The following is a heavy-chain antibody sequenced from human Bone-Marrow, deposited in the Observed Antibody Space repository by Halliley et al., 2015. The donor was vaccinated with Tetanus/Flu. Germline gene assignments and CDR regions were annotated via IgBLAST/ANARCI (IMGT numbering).Heavy chain of an antibody. Sequence: SGFTFSNYWMSWVRQAPGKGLEWVANIKKDGSEKYYGDSVTGRFTISRDNAKKSLSLQMNSLRADDTAVYYCARLVGPAADDTFDIWGQGTMVTVSS. J-gene: IGHJ3*02. CDR2: IKKDGSEK. D-gene: IGHD1-26*01. V-gene: IGHV3-7*01. CDR3: ARLVGPAADDTFDI. CDR1: GFTFSNYW.